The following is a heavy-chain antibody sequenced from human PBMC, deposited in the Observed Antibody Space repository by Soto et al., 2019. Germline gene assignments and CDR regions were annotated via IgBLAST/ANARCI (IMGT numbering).Heavy chain of an antibody. Sequence: QVHLVQAGAEVRKPGASVQVSCKASGYNFSSHDIHWVRQAPGQGLEWMGWINAGNGNTRYSQKFQDRITITRDASASTAYMELSSLRSEDTAIYYCARDSFYCGGRYCYHYSFYMDVWGKGPTVTVSS. CDR2: INAGNGNT. D-gene: IGHD2-21*01. J-gene: IGHJ6*03. V-gene: IGHV1-3*01. CDR3: ARDSFYCGGRYCYHYSFYMDV. CDR1: GYNFSSHD.